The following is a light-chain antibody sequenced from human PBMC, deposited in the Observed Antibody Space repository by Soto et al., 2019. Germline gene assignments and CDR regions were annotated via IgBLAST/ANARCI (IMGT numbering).Light chain of an antibody. Sequence: DIQMTQSPSSLSASVGDRVTITCRASQSISSYLNWYQQKPGKAPKLLIYAASSLQSGVPSRFSGSGSGTDFTLTISSLQPEDFATYYCQQSYSTPPTFGQGAKADIK. J-gene: IGKJ1*01. V-gene: IGKV1-39*01. CDR2: AAS. CDR3: QQSYSTPPT. CDR1: QSISSY.